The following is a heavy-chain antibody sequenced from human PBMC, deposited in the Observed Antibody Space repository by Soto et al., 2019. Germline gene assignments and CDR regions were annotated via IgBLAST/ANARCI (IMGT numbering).Heavy chain of an antibody. Sequence: GGSLRLSCAASVFTFSSYAMRLVRQSPGKGLEWVAVISYDGSNKYDADSVNGRFTISRDNSKNTLYLQMNSLRAEDTAVYYCARGSNSSARWNWFDPWGQGTLVTVSS. J-gene: IGHJ5*02. CDR1: VFTFSSYA. CDR2: ISYDGSNK. V-gene: IGHV3-30-3*01. D-gene: IGHD6-6*01. CDR3: ARGSNSSARWNWFDP.